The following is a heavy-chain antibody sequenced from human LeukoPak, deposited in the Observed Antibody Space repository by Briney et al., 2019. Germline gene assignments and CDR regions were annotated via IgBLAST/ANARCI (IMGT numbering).Heavy chain of an antibody. J-gene: IGHJ4*02. CDR2: ISGSGGST. D-gene: IGHD6-19*01. Sequence: AGGSLRLSCAASGFTFSSYAMSWVRQAPGKGLEWVSAISGSGGSTYYADSVKGRFTISRDNSKNTLYLQMNSLRAEDTAVYYCAKDWGIAVAGTMRYFDYWGQGTLVTVSS. V-gene: IGHV3-23*01. CDR1: GFTFSSYA. CDR3: AKDWGIAVAGTMRYFDY.